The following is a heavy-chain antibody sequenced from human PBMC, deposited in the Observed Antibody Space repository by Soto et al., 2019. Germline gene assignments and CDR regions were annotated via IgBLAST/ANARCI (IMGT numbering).Heavy chain of an antibody. CDR1: GYTFTSHG. CDR3: ATSEGDCGGGSCYNYFHYYGMDV. J-gene: IGHJ6*02. V-gene: IGHV1-3*01. Sequence: QVQLVQSGAEVKKPGASVKISCKASGYTFTSHGLHWLRQAPGQRPEWMGWIDAADGTAKYSQKFQGRVTLTRDTSATTAFMELTNLRSEDTAVYYCATSEGDCGGGSCYNYFHYYGMDVWGQGTSVTVSS. CDR2: IDAADGTA. D-gene: IGHD2-15*01.